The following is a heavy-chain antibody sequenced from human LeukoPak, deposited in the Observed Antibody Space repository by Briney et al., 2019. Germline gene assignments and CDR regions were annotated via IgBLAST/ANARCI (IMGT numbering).Heavy chain of an antibody. D-gene: IGHD3-3*01. CDR1: GFTFSSYG. Sequence: GGSLRLSCAASGFTFSSYGMHWVRQAPGKGLEWVAVISYDGSNKYYADSVKGRFTISRDNSKNTLYLQMNSLRAEDTAVYYCAKVTIGGLYYYYGMDVWGQGTTVTVSS. V-gene: IGHV3-30*18. J-gene: IGHJ6*02. CDR2: ISYDGSNK. CDR3: AKVTIGGLYYYYGMDV.